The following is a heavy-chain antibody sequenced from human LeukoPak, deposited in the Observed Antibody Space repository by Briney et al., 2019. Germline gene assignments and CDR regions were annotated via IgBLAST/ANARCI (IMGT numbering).Heavy chain of an antibody. CDR3: ARGPRNFYYFDY. D-gene: IGHD4-11*01. CDR2: IYYSGST. V-gene: IGHV4-59*01. J-gene: IGHJ4*02. CDR1: GGSISSYY. Sequence: SETLSLTCTVSGGSISSYYWSWIRQPPGKGLEWVGYIYYSGSTNYNPSLKSRVTISVDTSKNQFSLKLSSVTAADTAVYYCARGPRNFYYFDYWGQGTLVTVSS.